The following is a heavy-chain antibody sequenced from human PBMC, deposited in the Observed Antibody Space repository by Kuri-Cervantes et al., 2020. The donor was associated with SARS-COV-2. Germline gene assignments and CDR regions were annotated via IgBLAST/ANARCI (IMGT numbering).Heavy chain of an antibody. D-gene: IGHD3-22*01. J-gene: IGHJ4*02. CDR2: IYYSGST. Sequence: GSLRLSCTVSGGSVSSGSYYWSWIRQPPGKGLEWIGYIYYSGSTNYNPSLKSRVTISVDTSKNQFSLKLSSVTAADTAVYYCARDYYDSSGYNIDYWGQGTLVTVSS. V-gene: IGHV4-61*01. CDR3: ARDYYDSSGYNIDY. CDR1: GGSVSSGSYY.